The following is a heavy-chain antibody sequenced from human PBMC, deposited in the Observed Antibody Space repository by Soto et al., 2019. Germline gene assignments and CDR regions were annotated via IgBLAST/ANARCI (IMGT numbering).Heavy chain of an antibody. CDR1: GFTFSSYG. V-gene: IGHV3-30*18. Sequence: GGSLRLSCAASGFTFSSYGMHWVRQAPGKGLEWVAVISYDGSNKYYADSVKGRFTISRDNSKNTLYLQMNSLRAEDTAVYYCAKDRWEQQTRKGTITYWGRGTLDTV. J-gene: IGHJ4*02. CDR2: ISYDGSNK. CDR3: AKDRWEQQTRKGTITY. D-gene: IGHD1-1*01.